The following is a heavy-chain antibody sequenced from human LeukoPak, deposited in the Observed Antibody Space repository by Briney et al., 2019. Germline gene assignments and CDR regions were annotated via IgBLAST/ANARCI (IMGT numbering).Heavy chain of an antibody. CDR3: AKGPGGSYLNWFDP. D-gene: IGHD1-26*01. Sequence: GGSLRLSCAASGFIFSSHEMNWVRQAPGKGLEWVSAISGSGGSTYYADSVKGRFTISRDNSKNTLYLQMNSLRAEDTAVYYCAKGPGGSYLNWFDPWGQGTLVTVSS. CDR1: GFIFSSHE. V-gene: IGHV3-23*01. CDR2: ISGSGGST. J-gene: IGHJ5*02.